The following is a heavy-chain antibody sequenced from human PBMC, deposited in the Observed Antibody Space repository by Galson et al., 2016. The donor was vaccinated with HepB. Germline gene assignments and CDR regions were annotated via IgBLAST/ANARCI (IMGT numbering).Heavy chain of an antibody. J-gene: IGHJ4*02. CDR1: GITFSDHY. CDR2: TTNKANSYTT. Sequence: SLRLSCAASGITFSDHYIDWVRQAPGKGLEWIVRTTNKANSYTTQYAASVQGRFTMSRDDSKNLLYLQMNSLSSEDTAMYYCAAEGAARYLEDWGQGTLVTVSS. V-gene: IGHV3-72*01. D-gene: IGHD1-26*01. CDR3: AAEGAARYLED.